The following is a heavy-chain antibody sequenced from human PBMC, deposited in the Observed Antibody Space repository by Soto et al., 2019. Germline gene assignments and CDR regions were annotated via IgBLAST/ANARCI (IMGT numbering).Heavy chain of an antibody. CDR3: ARVPGLELLDH. Sequence: QVQLVQSGAEVKKPGASVKVSCKASGYTFTGYYLHWVRQAPGQGLEWVAWINPIRGGTKYAQKFQGRVTVTRDTSISTAYMELSRLRSDDTAVYYCARVPGLELLDHWGQGTLVSVSS. D-gene: IGHD1-7*01. V-gene: IGHV1-2*02. CDR1: GYTFTGYY. CDR2: INPIRGGT. J-gene: IGHJ4*02.